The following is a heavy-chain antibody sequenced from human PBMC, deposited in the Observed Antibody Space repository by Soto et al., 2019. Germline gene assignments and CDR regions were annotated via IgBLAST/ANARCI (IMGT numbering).Heavy chain of an antibody. D-gene: IGHD3-10*01. CDR2: ISGTGGST. V-gene: IGHV3-23*01. J-gene: IGHJ4*02. CDR3: AKPGYFGSGTSYNYYFDY. CDR1: GFTFSNYA. Sequence: EVQLLDSGGGLVQPGGSLRLSCAASGFTFSNYAMIWVRQAPGKGLEWVSTISGTGGSTFYTDSVKGRFAISRDNSKNTLFLQMNSLRDEDTAVYYCAKPGYFGSGTSYNYYFDYWGQGTLVTVSS.